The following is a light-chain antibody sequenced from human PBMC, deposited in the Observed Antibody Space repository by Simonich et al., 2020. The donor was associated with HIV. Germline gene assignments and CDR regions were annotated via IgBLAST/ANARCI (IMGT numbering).Light chain of an antibody. V-gene: IGKV3-11*01. CDR1: QRVSSN. CDR2: GAS. CDR3: QQRSNWIT. Sequence: EIVLTQSPAILSLSPGERATLSCRASQRVSSNLAWYQQKPGQAPRLLIYGASTRATGIPARFSGSGSGTEFTLTISSLEPEDFAVYYCQQRSNWITFGQGTRLEIK. J-gene: IGKJ5*01.